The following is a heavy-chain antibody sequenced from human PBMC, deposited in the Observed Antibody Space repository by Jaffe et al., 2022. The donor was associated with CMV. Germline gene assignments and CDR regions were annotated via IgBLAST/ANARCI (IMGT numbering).Heavy chain of an antibody. D-gene: IGHD3-9*01. V-gene: IGHV4-4*07. Sequence: QVQLQESGPGLVKPSETLSLTCTVSGASITNYYWSWIRQPAGKGLEWIGRIYDSGTTVYNPSVKSRVTMSVDTSKNEFSLRLNSVTAADTGLYYCAASTDWPGLLDYWGQGVLVTVSS. CDR1: GASITNYY. CDR2: IYDSGTT. J-gene: IGHJ4*02. CDR3: AASTDWPGLLDY.